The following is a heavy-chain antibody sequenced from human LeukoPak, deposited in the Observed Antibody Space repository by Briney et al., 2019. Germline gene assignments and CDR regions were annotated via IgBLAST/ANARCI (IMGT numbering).Heavy chain of an antibody. CDR3: ARDQYDTWSRRGNFDS. CDR1: GFTFGKYW. J-gene: IGHJ4*02. Sequence: PGGSLRLSCVASGFTFGKYWMSWVRQAPGKGLEWVANIKLDGSEKNYVDSVKGRFTISRDNTKNSLYPQMNSLRAEDTAVFYCARDQYDTWSRRGNFDSWGQGTLVIVFS. CDR2: IKLDGSEK. D-gene: IGHD3-3*01. V-gene: IGHV3-7*03.